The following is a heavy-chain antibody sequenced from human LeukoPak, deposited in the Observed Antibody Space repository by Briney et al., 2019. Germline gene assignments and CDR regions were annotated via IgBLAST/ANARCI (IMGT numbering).Heavy chain of an antibody. J-gene: IGHJ6*02. CDR3: ARGLVLRYFDSPSVYYYYYGMDV. V-gene: IGHV4-34*01. CDR1: GGSFSGYY. CDR2: IDHSGST. D-gene: IGHD3-9*01. Sequence: SETLSLTCAVYGGSFSGYYWSWTRQPPGKGLEWIGEIDHSGSTNYNPSLKSRVTISVDTSKNQFSLKLSSVTAADTAVYYCARGLVLRYFDSPSVYYYYYGMDVWGQGTTVTVSS.